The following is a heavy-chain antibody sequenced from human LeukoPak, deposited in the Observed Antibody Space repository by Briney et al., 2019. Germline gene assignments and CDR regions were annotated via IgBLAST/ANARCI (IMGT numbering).Heavy chain of an antibody. V-gene: IGHV4-4*07. D-gene: IGHD4-17*01. J-gene: IGHJ4*02. CDR3: ARAPTTATIEYFDY. CDR1: GGSISSYY. CDR2: IYTTGST. Sequence: SETLSLTCTVSGGSISSYYWSWIRQPAGKGLEWIGRIYTTGSTNYNPSLKSRVTMSVDKSKNQFSLKLNSVTAADTAVYYCARAPTTATIEYFDYWDQGTLVTVSS.